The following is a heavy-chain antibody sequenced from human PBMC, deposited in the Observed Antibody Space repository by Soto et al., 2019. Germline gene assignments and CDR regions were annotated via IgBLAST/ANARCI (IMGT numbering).Heavy chain of an antibody. V-gene: IGHV4-4*02. J-gene: IGHJ4*02. D-gene: IGHD6-25*01. CDR3: ARVFSSGSGWMYYFDF. CDR1: SDSIAGENW. Sequence: QVQLQESGPGLVKPSETLSLPCTVSSDSIAGENWWSWVRQPPGMGLEWIGEIFHTGGTNYNPSLKSRVTMDVDKSKIHCSLKLSSATAADTAVYYCARVFSSGSGWMYYFDFWGQGTLVSVSS. CDR2: IFHTGGT.